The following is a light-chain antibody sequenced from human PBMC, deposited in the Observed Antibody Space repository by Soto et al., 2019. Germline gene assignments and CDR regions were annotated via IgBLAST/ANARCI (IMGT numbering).Light chain of an antibody. CDR2: EVS. Sequence: QSALTQPASVSGSPGQSITISCTGTSSDIGGYDYVSWYQQHPGKAPKFIIYEVSNRPSGVSNRFSGSKYGNTASLTISGLQAEDEAEYYCSSDTSTNTLVFGTGTKVTVL. CDR1: SSDIGGYDY. CDR3: SSDTSTNTLV. V-gene: IGLV2-14*01. J-gene: IGLJ1*01.